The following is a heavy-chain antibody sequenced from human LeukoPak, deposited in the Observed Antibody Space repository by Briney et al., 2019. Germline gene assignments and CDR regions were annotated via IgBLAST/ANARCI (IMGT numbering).Heavy chain of an antibody. CDR1: GVTFSSYS. CDR2: ISSSSSYI. V-gene: IGHV3-21*04. D-gene: IGHD7-27*01. CDR3: ARGTKPSFLKGLRTGDRGYFDF. Sequence: GGSLRLSCAASGVTFSSYSMNWVRQAPGKGLEWVSSISSSSSYIYYADSVKGRFTISRDNAKNSLYLQMNSLRAEDTAVYYCARGTKPSFLKGLRTGDRGYFDFWGQGTLFTVSS. J-gene: IGHJ4*02.